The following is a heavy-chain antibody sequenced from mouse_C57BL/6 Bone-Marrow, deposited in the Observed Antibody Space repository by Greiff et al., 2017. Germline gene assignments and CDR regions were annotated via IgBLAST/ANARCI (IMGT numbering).Heavy chain of an antibody. Sequence: VQLQQSGAELVMPGASVKLSCKASGYTFTSYWMHWVKQRPGQGLEWIGEIDPSDSYTNYNQKFKGKSTLTVDKSSSTAYMQLSSRTSEDSAVYYCARGTTVVATGDYWGQGTTLTVSS. D-gene: IGHD1-1*01. J-gene: IGHJ2*01. CDR1: GYTFTSYW. CDR2: IDPSDSYT. V-gene: IGHV1-69*01. CDR3: ARGTTVVATGDY.